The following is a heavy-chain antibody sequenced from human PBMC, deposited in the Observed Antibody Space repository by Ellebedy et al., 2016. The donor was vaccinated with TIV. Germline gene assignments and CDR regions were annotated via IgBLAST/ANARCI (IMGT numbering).Heavy chain of an antibody. CDR1: GFTFSRYD. CDR2: IDNAGDT. CDR3: TRFEIISGGGYGMDV. Sequence: GGSLRLXXAASGFTFSRYDMHWVRQSTGKGLEWVASIDNAGDTYYPGSVKGRFTISRENAKNSLYLQMNSLRVEDTAVYYCTRFEIISGGGYGMDVWGQGTTVTVSS. D-gene: IGHD3-16*01. V-gene: IGHV3-13*01. J-gene: IGHJ6*02.